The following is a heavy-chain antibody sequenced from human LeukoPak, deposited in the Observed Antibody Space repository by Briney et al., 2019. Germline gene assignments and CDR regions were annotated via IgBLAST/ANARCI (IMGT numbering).Heavy chain of an antibody. J-gene: IGHJ2*01. Sequence: SETLSLTCTVSGGSISSSSYYWGWIRQPPGKGLEWIGYIYYSGSTNYNPSLKSRVTISVDTSKNQFSLKLKSVTAADTAVYYCARDRGAAWWYFDLWGRGTLVTVSS. CDR1: GGSISSSSYY. V-gene: IGHV4-61*01. D-gene: IGHD3-10*01. CDR2: IYYSGST. CDR3: ARDRGAAWWYFDL.